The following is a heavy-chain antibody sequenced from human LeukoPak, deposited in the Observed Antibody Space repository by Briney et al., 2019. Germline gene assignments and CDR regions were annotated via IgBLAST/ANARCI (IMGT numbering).Heavy chain of an antibody. CDR3: ASGGYNILAASGY. CDR2: INSDGSST. CDR1: GFTFSSYW. D-gene: IGHD1-1*01. Sequence: GGSLRLSCAASGFTFSSYWMHWVRQAPGKWLVWVSRINSDGSSTSYADSVKGRFTISRDNAKNTLYLQMNSLRAEDTAVYYCASGGYNILAASGYWGQGTLVTVSS. J-gene: IGHJ4*02. V-gene: IGHV3-74*01.